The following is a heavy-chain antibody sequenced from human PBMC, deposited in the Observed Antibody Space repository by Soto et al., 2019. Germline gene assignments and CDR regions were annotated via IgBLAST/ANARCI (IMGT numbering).Heavy chain of an antibody. V-gene: IGHV3-15*07. Sequence: PGGSLRLSCAASGFTFSNAWMNWVRQAPGKGLEWVGRIKSKTDGGTTDYAAPVKGRFTISRDDSKNTLYLQMNSLKTEDTAVYYCTTGRNWNEYNWFDPWGQGTLVTVSS. J-gene: IGHJ5*02. CDR2: IKSKTDGGTT. CDR3: TTGRNWNEYNWFDP. D-gene: IGHD1-1*01. CDR1: GFTFSNAW.